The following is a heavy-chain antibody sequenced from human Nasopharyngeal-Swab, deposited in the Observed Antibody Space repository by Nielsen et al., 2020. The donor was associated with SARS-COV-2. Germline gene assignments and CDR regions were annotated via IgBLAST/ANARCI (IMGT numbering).Heavy chain of an antibody. V-gene: IGHV1-69*13. Sequence: SVKVSCKASGGTFSSYAISWVRQAPGQGLEWMGGIIPIFGTANYAQRFQGRVTITADESTSTAYMELSSLRSEDTAVYYCARGDIIAVAGTGYYYYYYMDVWGKGTTVTVSS. J-gene: IGHJ6*03. CDR2: IIPIFGTA. D-gene: IGHD6-19*01. CDR3: ARGDIIAVAGTGYYYYYYMDV. CDR1: GGTFSSYA.